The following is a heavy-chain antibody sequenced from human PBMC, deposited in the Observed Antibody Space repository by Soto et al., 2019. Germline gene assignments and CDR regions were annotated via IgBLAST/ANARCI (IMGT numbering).Heavy chain of an antibody. Sequence: QLQLQESGPGLVKPSETLSLTCTVSGGSISSSSYYWGWIRQPPGKGLEWIGSIYYSGSTYYNPSLKSRVTISVDTSKNQFSLKLSSVTAADTAVYHCARRSPFIVVVVAEPSSWFDPWGQGTLVTVSS. CDR3: ARRSPFIVVVVAEPSSWFDP. D-gene: IGHD2-15*01. V-gene: IGHV4-39*01. CDR2: IYYSGST. CDR1: GGSISSSSYY. J-gene: IGHJ5*02.